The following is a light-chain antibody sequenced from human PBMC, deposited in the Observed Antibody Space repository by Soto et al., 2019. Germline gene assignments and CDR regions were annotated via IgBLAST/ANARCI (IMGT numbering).Light chain of an antibody. CDR3: QQYGSSPPIT. Sequence: EIWLTQSPGTLSLSPGERATLSCRASQSVSSSYLAWYQQKPGQAPRLLIYGASSRATGIPDRFSGSGSGTDFTLTISRLEPEDSAVYYCQQYGSSPPITFGQGTRLEIK. J-gene: IGKJ5*01. CDR1: QSVSSSY. V-gene: IGKV3-20*01. CDR2: GAS.